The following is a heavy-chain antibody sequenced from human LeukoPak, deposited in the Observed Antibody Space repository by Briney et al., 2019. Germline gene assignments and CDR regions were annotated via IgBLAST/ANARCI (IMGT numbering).Heavy chain of an antibody. D-gene: IGHD3-10*01. V-gene: IGHV3-15*01. J-gene: IGHJ4*02. CDR3: TTGGLWYSGRVF. CDR2: IKTKTDGGTA. Sequence: GGSLRLSCAASGFTFSNAWMSWVRQAPGKGLEWVGRIKTKTDGGTAAFAAPVKGRFTMSRDDSKNTLYLQMNSLKTEDTAMYYCTTGGLWYSGRVFWGQGTLVTVS. CDR1: GFTFSNAW.